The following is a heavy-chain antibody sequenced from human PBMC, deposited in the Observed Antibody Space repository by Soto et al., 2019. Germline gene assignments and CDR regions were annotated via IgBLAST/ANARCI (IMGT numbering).Heavy chain of an antibody. J-gene: IGHJ4*02. Sequence: TGGSLRLSCAASGFTFRSYGMNWVRQAPGKGLEWVAVIWYDGSKSYYADYVKGRFTISRDNFKNTLYLQMNSLSAEDTAVYYCAREVWTTDEKYFDYWGQGTLVTVSS. CDR2: IWYDGSKS. D-gene: IGHD1-1*01. CDR3: AREVWTTDEKYFDY. CDR1: GFTFRSYG. V-gene: IGHV3-33*01.